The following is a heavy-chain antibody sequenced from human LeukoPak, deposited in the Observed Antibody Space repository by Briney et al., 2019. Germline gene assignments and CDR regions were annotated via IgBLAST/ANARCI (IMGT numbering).Heavy chain of an antibody. V-gene: IGHV4-39*07. J-gene: IGHJ4*02. Sequence: SETLSLTCTVSGGSISSSSYYWGWIRQPPGKGLEWIGSIYYSGSTYYNPSLKSRVTISVDTSKNQFSLKLSSVTAADTAVYYCARGGKYSSSWYFDYWGQGTLVTVSS. D-gene: IGHD6-13*01. CDR3: ARGGKYSSSWYFDY. CDR1: GGSISSSSYY. CDR2: IYYSGST.